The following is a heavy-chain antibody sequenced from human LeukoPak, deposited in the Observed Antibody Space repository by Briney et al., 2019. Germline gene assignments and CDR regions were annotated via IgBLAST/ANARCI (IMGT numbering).Heavy chain of an antibody. CDR3: ARIGHGANSHLKWYFDV. V-gene: IGHV4-39*01. D-gene: IGHD4-23*01. Sequence: PSETLSLTCDVSGVSISTSIYYWAWIRQPPGKGVEWIGSVFYSGSAYYSPSFKSRLGIPLDTSKNQFSLQLSSVTVADTAVYYCARIGHGANSHLKWYFDVWGRGTLVTVSS. CDR2: VFYSGSA. CDR1: GVSISTSIYY. J-gene: IGHJ2*01.